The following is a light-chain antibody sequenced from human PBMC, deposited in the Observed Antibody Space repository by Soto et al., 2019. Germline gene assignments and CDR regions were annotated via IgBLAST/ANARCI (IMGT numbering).Light chain of an antibody. V-gene: IGKV3-20*01. CDR2: GAS. Sequence: ETVLTQSPGTLSLSPGERATLPCRASQTIRSNYLAWYRQTPGQAPRLLIYGASNRATGIADRFSGNGSGTDFTLIISRLEPEDFALYYCQQYGSSPWTFGQGTKVEIK. J-gene: IGKJ1*01. CDR3: QQYGSSPWT. CDR1: QTIRSNY.